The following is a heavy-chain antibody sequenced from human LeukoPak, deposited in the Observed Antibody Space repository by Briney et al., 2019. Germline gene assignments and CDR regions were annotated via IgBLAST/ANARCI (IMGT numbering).Heavy chain of an antibody. V-gene: IGHV1-8*01. CDR2: MNPNSGNT. D-gene: IGHD1-7*01. CDR1: GYTFTSYD. J-gene: IGHJ4*02. CDR3: TKYNWNYDVLDY. Sequence: GASVKVSCKASGYTFTSYDINWVRQATGQGLEWMGWMNPNSGNTGYAQKFQGRVTMTRNTSISTAYMELSSLRSEDTAVYYCTKYNWNYDVLDYWGQGTLVAVSS.